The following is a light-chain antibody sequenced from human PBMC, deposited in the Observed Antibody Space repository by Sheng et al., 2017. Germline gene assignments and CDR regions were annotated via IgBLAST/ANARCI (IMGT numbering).Light chain of an antibody. Sequence: DIQMTQSPSSVSASVGDRVTITCRASRDVSTWLVWYQQRPEKAPKYPIDSASSLQSGVPSRFSGGGSGTDFTLTITNLQPEDSATYYCQQYHSYPLTFGGGTKV. CDR1: RDVSTW. V-gene: IGKV1D-16*01. CDR2: SAS. CDR3: QQYHSYPLT. J-gene: IGKJ4*01.